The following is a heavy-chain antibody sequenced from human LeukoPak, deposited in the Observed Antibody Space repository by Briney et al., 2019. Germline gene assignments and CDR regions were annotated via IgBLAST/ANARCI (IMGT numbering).Heavy chain of an antibody. CDR1: GYTFTSYA. CDR3: ARGGFGIVDWFDP. CDR2: INAGNGNT. Sequence: ASVKVSCKASGYTFTSYAMHWVRQAPGQRLEWMGWINAGNGNTKYSQKFQGRVTITRDTSASTAYMELSSLRSEDTGVYYCARGGFGIVDWFDPWGQGTLVTVSS. J-gene: IGHJ5*02. V-gene: IGHV1-3*01. D-gene: IGHD1-26*01.